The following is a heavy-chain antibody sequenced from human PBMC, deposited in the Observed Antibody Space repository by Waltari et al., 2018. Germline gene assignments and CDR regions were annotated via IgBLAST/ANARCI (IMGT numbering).Heavy chain of an antibody. CDR3: ARVWEVAATPYFDY. CDR2: IYASGST. CDR1: GGSISSSSYY. Sequence: QLQLQESGPGLVKPSETLSLTCTVSGGSISSSSYYWGWIHQPPGKGLEWIGRIYASGSTYSHPSLKSRVTISVDTSKNQFSLNLSSVTAAATAVYYCARVWEVAATPYFDYWGQGTLVTVSS. J-gene: IGHJ4*02. V-gene: IGHV4-39*07. D-gene: IGHD2-15*01.